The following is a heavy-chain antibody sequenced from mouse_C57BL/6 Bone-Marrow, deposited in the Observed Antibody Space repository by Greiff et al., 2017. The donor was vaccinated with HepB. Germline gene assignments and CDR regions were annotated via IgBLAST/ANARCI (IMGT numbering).Heavy chain of an antibody. Sequence: VQLQQSGAELARPGASVKLSCKASGYTFTSYGISWVKQRTGQGLEWIGEIYPRSGNTYYNEKFKGKATLTADKSSSTAYMELRSLTSEDSAVYFCARYRYYGSSLGYFDVWGTGTTVTVSS. J-gene: IGHJ1*03. V-gene: IGHV1-81*01. CDR1: GYTFTSYG. CDR2: IYPRSGNT. D-gene: IGHD1-1*01. CDR3: ARYRYYGSSLGYFDV.